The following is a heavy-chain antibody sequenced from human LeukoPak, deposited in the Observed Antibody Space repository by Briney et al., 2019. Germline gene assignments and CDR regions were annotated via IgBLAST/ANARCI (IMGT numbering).Heavy chain of an antibody. Sequence: SETLSLTCTVSGGSISSYYWSWIRQPPGKGLEWIGRIYTSGSTNYNPALTSRVPMSVDTSKIQFSLTVSSVTAADTAVYYCSRDRGWNYGLDYWGHGTMVTVSS. J-gene: IGHJ4*01. D-gene: IGHD1-7*01. V-gene: IGHV4-4*07. CDR3: SRDRGWNYGLDY. CDR1: GGSISSYY. CDR2: IYTSGST.